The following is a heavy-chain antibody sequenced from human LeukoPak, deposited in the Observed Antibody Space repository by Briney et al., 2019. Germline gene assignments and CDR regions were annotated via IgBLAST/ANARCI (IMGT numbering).Heavy chain of an antibody. Sequence: SETLSLTCTVSGASIRHYYWSWIRQPPGKGLEWIGNLYHSGSPNYNPSLKSRVTISIDTAKNQFSLKLSSVTAADTAVYYCARGEEGDYASVAFDIWGQGTMVTVSS. V-gene: IGHV4-59*12. CDR1: GASIRHYY. D-gene: IGHD4-17*01. CDR3: ARGEEGDYASVAFDI. CDR2: LYHSGSP. J-gene: IGHJ3*02.